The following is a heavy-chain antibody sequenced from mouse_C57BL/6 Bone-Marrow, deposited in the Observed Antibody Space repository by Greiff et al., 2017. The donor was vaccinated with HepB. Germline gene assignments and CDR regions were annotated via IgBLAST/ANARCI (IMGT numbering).Heavy chain of an antibody. V-gene: IGHV6-3*01. CDR1: GFTFSNYW. J-gene: IGHJ4*01. CDR2: IRLKSDNYAT. Sequence: EVQLQQSGGGLVRPGGSMKLSCVASGFTFSNYWMNWVRQSPEKGLEWVAQIRLKSDNYATHYAESVKGRFTISRDDSKSSVYLQMNNLSAEDTGIYYCTGKGDYWGQGTSVTVSS. CDR3: TGKGDY.